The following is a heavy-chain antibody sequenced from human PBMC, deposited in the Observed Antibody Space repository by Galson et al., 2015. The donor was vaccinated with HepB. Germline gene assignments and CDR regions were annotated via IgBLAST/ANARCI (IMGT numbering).Heavy chain of an antibody. V-gene: IGHV1-18*01. CDR3: ARDLARYYYDSSGYYIPSYYYYGMDV. CDR1: GYTFTSYG. Sequence: SVKASCKASGYTFTSYGISWVRQAPGQGLEWMGWISAYNGNTNYAQKLQGRVTMTTDTSTSTAYMELRSLRSDDTAVYYCARDLARYYYDSSGYYIPSYYYYGMDVWGQGTTVTVSS. J-gene: IGHJ6*02. D-gene: IGHD3-22*01. CDR2: ISAYNGNT.